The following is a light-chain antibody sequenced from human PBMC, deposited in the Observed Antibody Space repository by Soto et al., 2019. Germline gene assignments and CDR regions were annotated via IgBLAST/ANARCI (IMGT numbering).Light chain of an antibody. V-gene: IGKV4-1*01. CDR2: SAS. CDR3: QQYYTTPS. J-gene: IGKJ4*01. Sequence: DIVMTQSPDSLAVSLGERATINCKSSQSVLSSSNNKNYLAWYQQKPRQPPKMLIYSASNRGSGVPDRFSGSESGTDFNLTISSLQAEDVAVYYCQQYYTTPSFGGGTKVEIK. CDR1: QSVLSSSNNKNY.